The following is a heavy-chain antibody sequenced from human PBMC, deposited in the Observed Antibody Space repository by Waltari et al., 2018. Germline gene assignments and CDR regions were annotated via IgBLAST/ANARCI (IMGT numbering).Heavy chain of an antibody. J-gene: IGHJ4*02. Sequence: EVQLVESGGRLVRPGGSLRLPCLASGFSLRACTMDWVRQAPGRGLEWFSSIGGSSNNKFYVDSVRGRFTISRDEAKNSLYLQMDSLRAEDTGVYFCARVRAWTGGSDSWGLGTLVSVSS. D-gene: IGHD3-10*01. CDR1: GFSLRACT. CDR3: ARVRAWTGGSDS. CDR2: IGGSSNNK. V-gene: IGHV3-21*03.